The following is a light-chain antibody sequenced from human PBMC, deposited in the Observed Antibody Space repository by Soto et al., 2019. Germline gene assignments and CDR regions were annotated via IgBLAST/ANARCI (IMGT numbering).Light chain of an antibody. CDR1: SSDVGSYNR. CDR2: EVS. V-gene: IGLV2-18*02. CDR3: CSFTSSSTLV. Sequence: QSALPQPPSVYGSPGQSVTISCTGTSSDVGSYNRVSWYQQPPGTAPKLIIYEVSNRPSGVPDRYSGSKSGNTSSLTISGLQAEDEVDYYCCSFTSSSTLVFGGGTQLTDL. J-gene: IGLJ2*01.